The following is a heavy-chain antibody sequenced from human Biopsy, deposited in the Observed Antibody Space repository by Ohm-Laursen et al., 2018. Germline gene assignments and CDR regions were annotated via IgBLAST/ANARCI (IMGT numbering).Heavy chain of an antibody. D-gene: IGHD3-3*01. CDR2: IYYSGNT. J-gene: IGHJ4*02. CDR3: ARQVDFWSGYVDY. V-gene: IGHV4-39*01. CDR1: GGSISDSTYH. Sequence: LDTLSLTCTVSGGSISDSTYHWGWIRQSPGKGLEWIGNIYYSGNTDYSPSLKSRVTISVDTSNNQFSLKLRSVTAADTAVYYCARQVDFWSGYVDYWGQGTLVAVSS.